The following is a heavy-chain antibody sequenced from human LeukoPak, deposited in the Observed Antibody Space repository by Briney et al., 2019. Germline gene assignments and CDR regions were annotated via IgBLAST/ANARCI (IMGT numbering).Heavy chain of an antibody. CDR2: IIPIFGTS. V-gene: IGHV1-69*01. Sequence: ASVKVSCKAFGGTFSSHSISWVRQAPGQGLEWMGGIIPIFGTSNYAQKFQGRVTISADESTSTAYMELRSLRSEDTAVYYCMRGRDAYKSNTFDIWGQGTMVTV. D-gene: IGHD5-24*01. J-gene: IGHJ3*02. CDR1: GGTFSSHS. CDR3: MRGRDAYKSNTFDI.